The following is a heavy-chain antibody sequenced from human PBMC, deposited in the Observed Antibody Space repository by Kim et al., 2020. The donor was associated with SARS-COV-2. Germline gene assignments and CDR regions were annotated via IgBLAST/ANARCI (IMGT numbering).Heavy chain of an antibody. Sequence: SETLSLTCTVSDSSVSGDRYYWGWVRQPPGKGLEWIGSLYFSGSAYYNPSVKSRVNISLDTSKTQLSLRLTSVTAADTATYYCVFSTCDDTSCFLGYYWGQGSLVTVSS. CDR2: LYFSGSA. J-gene: IGHJ4*02. V-gene: IGHV4-39*01. D-gene: IGHD2-2*01. CDR1: DSSVSGDRYY. CDR3: VFSTCDDTSCFLGYY.